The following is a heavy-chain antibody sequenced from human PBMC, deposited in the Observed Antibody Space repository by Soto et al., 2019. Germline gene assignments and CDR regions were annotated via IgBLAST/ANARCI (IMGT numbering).Heavy chain of an antibody. Sequence: QLVQSGAEVKKPGESLKISCQGSGYSFSSFWIAWVRQMPGKGLEWMGVIFPGDSDTKYSPSYKGQVTISADKSIATAYLQWNSLKASDTGIYFCARYTYYDLLNAYSRGWIDTWGQGTLVTVSS. CDR3: ARYTYYDLLNAYSRGWIDT. V-gene: IGHV5-51*01. J-gene: IGHJ5*02. CDR2: IFPGDSDT. D-gene: IGHD3-9*01. CDR1: GYSFSSFW.